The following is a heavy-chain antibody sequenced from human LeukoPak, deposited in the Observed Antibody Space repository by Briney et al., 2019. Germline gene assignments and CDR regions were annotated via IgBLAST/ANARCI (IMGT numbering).Heavy chain of an antibody. Sequence: PGGSLRLSCAASGFTFSSYGTHWVRQAPGKGLEWVAVIWYDGSNKYYADSVKGRFTISRDNSKNTLYLQMNSLRAEDTAVYYCARDMNRVRGVITHYYYYGMDVWGQGTTVTVSS. V-gene: IGHV3-33*01. CDR2: IWYDGSNK. CDR1: GFTFSSYG. D-gene: IGHD3-10*01. CDR3: ARDMNRVRGVITHYYYYGMDV. J-gene: IGHJ6*02.